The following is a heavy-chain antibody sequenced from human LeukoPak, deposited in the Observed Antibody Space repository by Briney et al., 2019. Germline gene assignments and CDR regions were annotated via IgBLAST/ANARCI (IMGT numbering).Heavy chain of an antibody. J-gene: IGHJ4*02. CDR3: AKDRDPMAVAGTFDY. CDR1: GFTFSSYG. D-gene: IGHD6-19*01. V-gene: IGHV3-30*18. CDR2: ISYDGANK. Sequence: GSMRLSCAASGFTFSSYGMHWVRQAPGKGLEWVAVISYDGANKYYADSVKGRFTISRDNSKNTLYLQMNSLRAEDTAVYYCAKDRDPMAVAGTFDYWGQGTL.